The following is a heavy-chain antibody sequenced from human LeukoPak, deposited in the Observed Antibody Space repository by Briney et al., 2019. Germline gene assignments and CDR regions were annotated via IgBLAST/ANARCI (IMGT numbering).Heavy chain of an antibody. Sequence: SETLSLTCTVSGGSISSSSYYWGWIRQPPGKGLEWIGSIYHSGSTYYNPSLKSRVTISVDTSKNQFSLKLSSVTAADTAVYYCARELRYSSGWYPYFDYWGQGTLVTVSS. CDR2: IYHSGST. CDR3: ARELRYSSGWYPYFDY. J-gene: IGHJ4*02. CDR1: GGSISSSSYY. D-gene: IGHD6-19*01. V-gene: IGHV4-39*07.